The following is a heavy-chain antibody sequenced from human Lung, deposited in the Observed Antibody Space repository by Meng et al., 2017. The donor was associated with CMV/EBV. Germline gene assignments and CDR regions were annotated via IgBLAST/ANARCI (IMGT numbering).Heavy chain of an antibody. CDR3: ARETKYYSFWSGYEDYYYYGRDV. J-gene: IGHJ6*02. D-gene: IGHD3-3*01. CDR1: GFTVSSNY. Sequence: GGSLRLXCAASGFTVSSNYMSWVRQAPGKGLEWVSVIYSGGSTYYADSVKGRITITRDSSKNTLYLQMNSLRAEDTAVYYCARETKYYSFWSGYEDYYYYGRDVWXQGTXVTVSS. V-gene: IGHV3-66*02. CDR2: IYSGGST.